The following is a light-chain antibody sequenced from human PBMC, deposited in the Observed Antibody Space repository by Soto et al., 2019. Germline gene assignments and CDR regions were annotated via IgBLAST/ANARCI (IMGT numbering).Light chain of an antibody. CDR1: QSVSSY. CDR2: DAS. CDR3: RQRDTCPGT. J-gene: IGKJ1*01. V-gene: IGKV3-11*01. Sequence: EIVLTQSPATLSLSPGERATLSCRASQSVSSYLAWYQQKPGQAPRLLIYDASKRATGIPARFSGSGSGTNSPFTTSNLELDFFAFYYYRQRDTCPGTLAQGP.